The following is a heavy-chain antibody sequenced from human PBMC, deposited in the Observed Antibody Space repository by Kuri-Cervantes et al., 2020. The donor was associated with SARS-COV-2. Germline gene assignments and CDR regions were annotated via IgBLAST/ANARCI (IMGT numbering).Heavy chain of an antibody. CDR3: ARQRDYDFWSGYYYMDV. CDR2: IYYSERT. CDR1: GGSINSPAYF. V-gene: IGHV4-39*01. D-gene: IGHD3-3*01. Sequence: GSLRLSCTVTGGSINSPAYFWAWIRQAPGKGLEWIGSIYYSERTYLNPSLKSRVTLSVDKSKNQFSLELTSVTAADAGVYYCARQRDYDFWSGYYYMDVWGKGTTVTVSS. J-gene: IGHJ6*03.